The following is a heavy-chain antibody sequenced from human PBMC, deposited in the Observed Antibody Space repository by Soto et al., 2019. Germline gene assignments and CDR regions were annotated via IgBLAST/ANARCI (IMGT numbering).Heavy chain of an antibody. Sequence: ASVKVSCKASGYTFTSYGISWVRQAPGQGLEWMGWISAYNGNTNYAQKLQGRVTMTTDTSTSTAYMELSSLRSEDTAVYYCARDTAVVQWFGEIYYYYYGMDVWGQGTTVTVSS. D-gene: IGHD3-10*01. J-gene: IGHJ6*02. CDR1: GYTFTSYG. CDR3: ARDTAVVQWFGEIYYYYYGMDV. V-gene: IGHV1-18*01. CDR2: ISAYNGNT.